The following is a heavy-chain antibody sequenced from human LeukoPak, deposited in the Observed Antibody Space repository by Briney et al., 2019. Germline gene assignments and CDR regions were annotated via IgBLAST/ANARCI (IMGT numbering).Heavy chain of an antibody. V-gene: IGHV3-23*01. CDR3: VKDRNSRDLDSLDI. CDR1: GFTFSSYA. Sequence: GGSLRLSCAASGFTFSSYAMSWIRQAPEKGLEWVSAITGSGGSTYYADSVKGRFTISRDNAKNSLYLQVNSLSAEDTAFYYCVKDRNSRDLDSLDIWGQGTMVTVSS. J-gene: IGHJ3*02. D-gene: IGHD4-23*01. CDR2: ITGSGGST.